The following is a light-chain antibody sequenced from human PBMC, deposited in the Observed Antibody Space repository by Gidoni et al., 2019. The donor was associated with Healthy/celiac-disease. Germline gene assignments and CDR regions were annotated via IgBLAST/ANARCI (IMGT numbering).Light chain of an antibody. V-gene: IGKV3-11*01. CDR3: QQCANRPPVT. CDR1: QSVSNS. Sequence: EIVLTQSPATLFLSPGESSTLSCRASQSVSNSLAWYQQKAGQAPRLLIYETSSRATGIPARFSGSGSGTDFTLTSSSLEPEDFAVYYCQQCANRPPVTFXGXTKVEIK. CDR2: ETS. J-gene: IGKJ4*01.